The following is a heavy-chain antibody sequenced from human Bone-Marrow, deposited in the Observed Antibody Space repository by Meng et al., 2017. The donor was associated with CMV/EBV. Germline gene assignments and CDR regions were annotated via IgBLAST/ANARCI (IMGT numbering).Heavy chain of an antibody. CDR2: IYYSGST. CDR1: GGSISSYY. D-gene: IGHD6-6*01. Sequence: SETLSLTCTVSGGSISSYYWSWIRQPPGKGLEWIGYIYYSGSTNYNPSLKSRVTISVDTSKNQFSLKLTSVTVADTAVYYCARIKISSSSYLFDYWGQGPLVTVSS. J-gene: IGHJ4*02. V-gene: IGHV4-59*01. CDR3: ARIKISSSSYLFDY.